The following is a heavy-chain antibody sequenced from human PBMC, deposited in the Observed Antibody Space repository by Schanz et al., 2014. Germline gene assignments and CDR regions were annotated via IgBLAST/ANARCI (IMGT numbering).Heavy chain of an antibody. CDR1: GYTFTGYY. CDR2: INTNTANP. V-gene: IGHV7-4-1*02. D-gene: IGHD1-20*01. Sequence: QVQLVQSGADVKKPGASVKVSCKASGYTFTGYYMHWVRQAPGQGLEWMGWINTNTANPTYAQGFTGRFVYTLDASVTTAYLEISSLKAEDTAVYYCARGRMTGLNFLDRWGQGTLVTVSS. J-gene: IGHJ5*02. CDR3: ARGRMTGLNFLDR.